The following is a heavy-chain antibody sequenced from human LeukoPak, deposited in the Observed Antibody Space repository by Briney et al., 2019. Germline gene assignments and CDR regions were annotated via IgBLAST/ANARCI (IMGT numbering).Heavy chain of an antibody. Sequence: ASVTVSCKASGYTFTSYYMHWVRQAPGQGLEWMGIINPSGGSTSYAQKFQGRVTMTRDTSTSTVYMELSSLRSEDTAVYYCARDDSSDYTLQNWGQGTLVTVSS. CDR2: INPSGGST. D-gene: IGHD3-22*01. J-gene: IGHJ4*02. V-gene: IGHV1-46*01. CDR1: GYTFTSYY. CDR3: ARDDSSDYTLQN.